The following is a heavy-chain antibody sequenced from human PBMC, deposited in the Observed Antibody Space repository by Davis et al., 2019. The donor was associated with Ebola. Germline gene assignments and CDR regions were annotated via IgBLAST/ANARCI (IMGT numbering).Heavy chain of an antibody. D-gene: IGHD4-17*01. CDR1: GYTFTSYA. J-gene: IGHJ4*02. CDR2: INTNTGNP. V-gene: IGHV7-4-1*02. CDR3: AREAWDDYGDYVIDY. Sequence: AASVKVSCKASGYTFTSYAMNWVRQAPGQGLEWMGWINTNTGNPTYAQGFTGWFVFSLDTSVSTAYLQISSLKAEDTAVYYCAREAWDDYGDYVIDYWGQGTLVTVSS.